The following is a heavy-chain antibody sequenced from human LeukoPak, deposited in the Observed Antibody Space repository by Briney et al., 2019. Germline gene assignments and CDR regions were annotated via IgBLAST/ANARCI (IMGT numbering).Heavy chain of an antibody. J-gene: IGHJ6*03. CDR1: GGTVSTYA. V-gene: IGHV1-69*01. CDR2: IHIFGTA. Sequence: VKVSCKASGGTVSTYAIILVRLAPGQGLQWMGGIHIFGTANYAPTFQGRVTMNPAPSTSTAYMELRSLSSDATAVYYCATWAHPYPSHYLDVWGKGTKVTISS. CDR3: ATWAHPYPSHYLDV.